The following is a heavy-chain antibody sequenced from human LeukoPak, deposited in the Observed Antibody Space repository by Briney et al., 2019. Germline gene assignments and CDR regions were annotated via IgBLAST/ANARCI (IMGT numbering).Heavy chain of an antibody. CDR2: ISYDGSNK. V-gene: IGHV3-30*18. CDR3: AKDVVWNYVGYYFDY. J-gene: IGHJ4*02. Sequence: QPGGSLRLSCAASGFTFSSYGMHWVRQAPGKGLEWVAVISYDGSNKYYADSVKGRFTISRDNSKNTLYLQMNSLRAEDTAVYYCAKDVVWNYVGYYFDYWGQGTLVTVSS. D-gene: IGHD1-7*01. CDR1: GFTFSSYG.